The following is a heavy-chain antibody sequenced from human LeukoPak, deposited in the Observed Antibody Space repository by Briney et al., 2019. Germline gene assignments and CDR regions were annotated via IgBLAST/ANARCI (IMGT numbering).Heavy chain of an antibody. CDR3: AREGYSDGYDH. J-gene: IGHJ5*02. CDR2: ICSSGSYK. V-gene: IGHV3-21*01. CDR1: GFTFSNYE. D-gene: IGHD5-18*01. Sequence: GGSLRLSCAASGFTFSNYEMNWVRQAPGKGLEWVSCICSSGSYKYYADSVKGRFTISRDNAKNLLFLQMNSLRAEDTAVYYCAREGYSDGYDHWGQGTLVTVSS.